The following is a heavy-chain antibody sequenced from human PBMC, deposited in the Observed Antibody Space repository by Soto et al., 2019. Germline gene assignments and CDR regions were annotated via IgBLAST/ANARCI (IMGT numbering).Heavy chain of an antibody. V-gene: IGHV1-46*01. CDR1: GYTFTSYY. CDR2: INPSGGST. CDR3: ASLASNTVTLDY. D-gene: IGHD4-17*01. J-gene: IGHJ4*02. Sequence: GASVKVSCKASGYTFTSYYMHWVRQAPGQGLEWMGIINPSGGSTSYAQKFQGRVTMTRDTSTSTVYMELSSLRSEDTAVYYCASLASNTVTLDYWGQGTLVTVSS.